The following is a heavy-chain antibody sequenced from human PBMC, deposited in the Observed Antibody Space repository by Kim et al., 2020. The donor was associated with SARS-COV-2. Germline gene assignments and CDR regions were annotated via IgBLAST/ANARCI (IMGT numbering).Heavy chain of an antibody. Sequence: ASVKVSCKVSGYTLTELSMHWVRQAPGKGLKWMGDFDPEDGETIYAQKFQGRVTMTEDTSTYTVYMELSSLRSEDTAVYYCATGGVTSGQLDPLDYYYYGMDVWGQGTTVTVSS. V-gene: IGHV1-24*01. CDR2: FDPEDGET. CDR1: GYTLTELS. CDR3: ATGGVTSGQLDPLDYYYYGMDV. J-gene: IGHJ6*02. D-gene: IGHD6-13*01.